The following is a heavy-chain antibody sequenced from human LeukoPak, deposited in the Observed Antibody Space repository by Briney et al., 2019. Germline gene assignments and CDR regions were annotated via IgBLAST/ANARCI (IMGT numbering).Heavy chain of an antibody. Sequence: QPGRSLRLSCAASGFTFSSYGMHWVRQAPGKGLEWVAVISYDGSNKYYADSVKGRFTISRDNSKNTLYLQMNSLRAEDTAVYYCAKSPDCSGGSCDDYWGQGTLVTVS. CDR2: ISYDGSNK. CDR3: AKSPDCSGGSCDDY. V-gene: IGHV3-30*18. J-gene: IGHJ4*02. D-gene: IGHD2-15*01. CDR1: GFTFSSYG.